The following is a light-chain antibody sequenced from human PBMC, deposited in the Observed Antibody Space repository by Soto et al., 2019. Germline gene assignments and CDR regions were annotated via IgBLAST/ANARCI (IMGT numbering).Light chain of an antibody. J-gene: IGLJ1*01. V-gene: IGLV2-11*01. CDR1: SSDVGGYNY. CDR3: CSYAGSYTYV. Sequence: QSALTQPRSVSGSPGQSVTISCTGTSSDVGGYNYVSWYQHHPGKAPKLIFYDVSVRPSGVPDRFSASKSGNTASLAISGLQSEDEADYYCCSYAGSYTYVFGTGTKVTVL. CDR2: DVS.